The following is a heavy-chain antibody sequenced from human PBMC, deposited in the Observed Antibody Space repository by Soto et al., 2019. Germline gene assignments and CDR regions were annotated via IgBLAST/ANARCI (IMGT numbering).Heavy chain of an antibody. D-gene: IGHD3-10*01. J-gene: IGHJ6*02. V-gene: IGHV3-23*01. CDR2: ISGSGGTT. Sequence: EVQLLETEGGLVHPGRSLRLSCAASGITFSSYAMSWVRQAPGKGLEWVSGISGSGGTTYYADSVKGRFTISRDNSKNTLYLQMNSLRAEDTAVYYCVISMIRGSSSMDVWGQGTTVTVSS. CDR3: VISMIRGSSSMDV. CDR1: GITFSSYA.